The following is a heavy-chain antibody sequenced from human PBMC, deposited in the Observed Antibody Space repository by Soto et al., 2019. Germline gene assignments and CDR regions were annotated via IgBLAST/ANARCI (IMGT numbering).Heavy chain of an antibody. J-gene: IGHJ4*02. D-gene: IGHD1-7*01. V-gene: IGHV4-4*02. CDR1: GDSISSDNW. CDR3: AGLGTTVPPFVY. Sequence: PSETLSLTCAVSGDSISSDNWWKWVRQPPGRGLEWIGEIYHSGSTNYNPSLKSRVTISVDKSKNQFSLKLNSVTAADTAVYYCAGLGTTVPPFVYWGQGTLVTVS. CDR2: IYHSGST.